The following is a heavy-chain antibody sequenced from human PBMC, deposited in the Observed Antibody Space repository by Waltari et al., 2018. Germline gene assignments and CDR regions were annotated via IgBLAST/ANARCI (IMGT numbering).Heavy chain of an antibody. CDR1: GGLFNPYA. V-gene: IGHV1-69*01. D-gene: IGHD7-27*01. J-gene: IGHJ3*01. Sequence: QVQLVQSGAEVRMPGSSVTVSCTASGGLFNPYAVNWLRQAPGQGPEWMGGIIPITESAISAQKFQGRVSFTADESTNTAHMELSGLRSDDTAVYYCAKNGNIMLRATNFRDTFDVWGQGTLVTVSS. CDR2: IIPITESA. CDR3: AKNGNIMLRATNFRDTFDV.